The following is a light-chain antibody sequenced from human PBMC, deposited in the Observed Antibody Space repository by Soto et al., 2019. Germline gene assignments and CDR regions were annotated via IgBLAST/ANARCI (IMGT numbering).Light chain of an antibody. CDR2: AAS. V-gene: IGKV1-27*01. Sequence: DIQMTQSPSFLSASVGDRVTITCRASQDITSYLAWYQQKPGKVPELLIYAASTLQSGVPSRFSGSGSGTDFTLSITRLQPEDVGTYYCQKYNSAPWTFGQGTKVEIK. CDR1: QDITSY. J-gene: IGKJ1*01. CDR3: QKYNSAPWT.